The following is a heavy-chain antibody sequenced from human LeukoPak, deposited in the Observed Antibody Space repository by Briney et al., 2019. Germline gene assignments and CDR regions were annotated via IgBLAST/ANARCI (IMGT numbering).Heavy chain of an antibody. Sequence: GGSLRLSCAASGFTFDDYTMHWVRQAPGKGLEWVSLISWDGGSTYYADSVKGRFTISRDNGKNSLYLQMNSLRTEDTALYYERRADDQGPAGMFYFQHWGQGTLVTVSS. CDR3: RRADDQGPAGMFYFQH. CDR2: ISWDGGST. D-gene: IGHD2-2*01. J-gene: IGHJ1*01. CDR1: GFTFDDYT. V-gene: IGHV3-43*01.